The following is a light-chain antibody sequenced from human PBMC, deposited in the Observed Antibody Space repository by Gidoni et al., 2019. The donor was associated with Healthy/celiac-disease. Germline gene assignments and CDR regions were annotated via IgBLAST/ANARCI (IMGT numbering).Light chain of an antibody. CDR1: QSVRISY. CDR3: QQYGSSPPLT. Sequence: LLFPQSPVTLSLSPGERATLSCRASQSVRISYLAWYQQKPGQAPRLLIYGASSRATGIPDRFSGSGSGKDFNLTISRLETEDFAVYYCQQYGSSPPLTFGPGTKVDIK. J-gene: IGKJ3*01. V-gene: IGKV3-20*01. CDR2: GAS.